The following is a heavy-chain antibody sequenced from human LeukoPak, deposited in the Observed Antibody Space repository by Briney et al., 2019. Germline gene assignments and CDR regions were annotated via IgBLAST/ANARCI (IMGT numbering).Heavy chain of an antibody. D-gene: IGHD4-11*01. CDR2: IYSTGHT. CDR3: ARDLWTTGAGVFDF. Sequence: SEPLSLTCTVFGDSISSGSYYWGWIRQSPGKGLEWIGSIYSTGHTLYTPSLKSPVAIPVNTSKHSISLNPHSVTAADTAVYYCARDLWTTGAGVFDFWGQGALVAVSS. V-gene: IGHV4-39*07. J-gene: IGHJ4*02. CDR1: GDSISSGSYY.